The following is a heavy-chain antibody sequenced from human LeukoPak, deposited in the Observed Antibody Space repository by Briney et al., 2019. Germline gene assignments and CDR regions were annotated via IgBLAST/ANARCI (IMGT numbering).Heavy chain of an antibody. CDR1: GGSLATTIYY. CDR2: IYTSGST. V-gene: IGHV4-39*07. J-gene: IGHJ4*02. Sequence: SETLSLTCTLSGGSLATTIYYWGWIRQPPRKGLEWIGRIYTSGSTNYNPSLKSRVTISVDTSKNQFSLKLSSVTAADTAVYYCARLNVDIVATTFDYWGQGTLVTVSS. CDR3: ARLNVDIVATTFDY. D-gene: IGHD5-12*01.